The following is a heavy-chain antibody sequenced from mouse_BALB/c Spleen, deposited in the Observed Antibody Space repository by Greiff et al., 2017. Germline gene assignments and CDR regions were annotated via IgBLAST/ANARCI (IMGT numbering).Heavy chain of an antibody. Sequence: QVHVKQSGPELVKPGASVKISCKASGYAFSSSWMNWVKQRPGQGLEWIGRIYPGDGDTNYNGKFKGKATLTADKSSSTAYMQLSSLTSVDSAVYFCARLFTTDYYAMDYWGQGTSVTVSS. J-gene: IGHJ4*01. CDR1: GYAFSSSW. V-gene: IGHV1-82*01. D-gene: IGHD1-1*01. CDR3: ARLFTTDYYAMDY. CDR2: IYPGDGDT.